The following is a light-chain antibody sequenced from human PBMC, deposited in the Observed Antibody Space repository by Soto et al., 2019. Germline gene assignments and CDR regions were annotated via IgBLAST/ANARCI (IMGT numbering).Light chain of an antibody. CDR3: QQLKSNLIT. V-gene: IGKV1-9*01. CDR2: AAS. CDR1: QGINRF. Sequence: DIQLTQSPSFLSASVGDRVTITCRASQGINRFLAWYQQKPGKAPKLLTYAASTLQSGVPSRFGGSGSGTEFTLTISSLQPEDFATYYCQQLKSNLITFGQGTRLEIK. J-gene: IGKJ5*01.